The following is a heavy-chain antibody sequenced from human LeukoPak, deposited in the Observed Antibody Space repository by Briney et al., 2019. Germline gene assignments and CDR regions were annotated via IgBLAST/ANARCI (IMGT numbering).Heavy chain of an antibody. CDR3: ARAGGGSKPNPDY. V-gene: IGHV4-39*07. Sequence: TSETLSLTCTVPGGSISSSSYYWGWIRQPPGKGLEWIGSIYYSGSTYYNPSLKSRVTISVDTSKNQFSLKLSSVTAADTAVYYCARAGGGSKPNPDYWGQGTLVTVSS. D-gene: IGHD1-26*01. CDR1: GGSISSSSYY. CDR2: IYYSGST. J-gene: IGHJ4*02.